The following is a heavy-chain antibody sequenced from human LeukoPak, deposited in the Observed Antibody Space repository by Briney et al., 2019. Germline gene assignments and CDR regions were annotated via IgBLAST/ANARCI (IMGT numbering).Heavy chain of an antibody. CDR1: GGTFSSYA. V-gene: IGHV1-69*06. CDR2: IIPILGTA. J-gene: IGHJ6*04. D-gene: IGHD2-15*01. Sequence: GPSVKVSCKASGGTFSSYAISWVRQAPGQGLEWMGGIIPILGTANYAQKFQGRVTITADKSTSTAYMELSSLRSEDTAVYYCARDIEGSGGYCSGGSCFYGMDVWGKGTTVTASS. CDR3: ARDIEGSGGYCSGGSCFYGMDV.